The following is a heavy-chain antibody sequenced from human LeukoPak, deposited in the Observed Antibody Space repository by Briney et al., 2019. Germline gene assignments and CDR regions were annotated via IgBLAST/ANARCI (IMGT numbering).Heavy chain of an antibody. Sequence: PGRSLRLSCAGSGFAFNMYGMHWVRQPPGKGLEWVAVITFDGNNIYYADSVKGRFTISRDNSKNTLFLQMNSLRLEDTAVYYCAKEGNFKAARYYFDFWGRGPLVSVSS. CDR2: ITFDGNNI. V-gene: IGHV3-30*18. CDR3: AKEGNFKAARYYFDF. J-gene: IGHJ4*02. CDR1: GFAFNMYG. D-gene: IGHD3-9*01.